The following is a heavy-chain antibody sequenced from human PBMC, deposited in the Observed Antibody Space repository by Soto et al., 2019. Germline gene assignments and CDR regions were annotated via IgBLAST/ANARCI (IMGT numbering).Heavy chain of an antibody. CDR3: ARDKITGLFDS. D-gene: IGHD2-8*02. V-gene: IGHV4-34*01. CDR1: GGSFSGYY. J-gene: IGHJ4*01. Sequence: SSETLSLTCAVYGGSFSGYYWTWIRQPPGTGLEWIGEINHSGSTNYNPSLKSRVTISVDTSKNQFSLKLTSVTAADTAVYYCARDKITGLFDSWGHGTLVTVSS. CDR2: INHSGST.